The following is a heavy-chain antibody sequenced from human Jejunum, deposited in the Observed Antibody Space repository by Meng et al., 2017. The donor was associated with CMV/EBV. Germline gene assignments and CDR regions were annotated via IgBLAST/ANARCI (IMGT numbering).Heavy chain of an antibody. CDR1: IGSFY. D-gene: IGHD3-10*01. CDR3: ARGRVYYYGWNPPYAMDV. Sequence: IGSFYWTWIRQTPEKGLEWIGYISSSGTTNYNPSLKGRLTMSVDASQNQFSLNLRSVTAADTAVYHCARGRVYYYGWNPPYAMDVWGRGTTVTVSS. J-gene: IGHJ6*02. CDR2: ISSSGTT. V-gene: IGHV4-59*01.